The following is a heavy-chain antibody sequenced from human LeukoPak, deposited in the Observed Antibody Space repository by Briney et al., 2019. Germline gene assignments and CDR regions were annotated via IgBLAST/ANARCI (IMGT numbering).Heavy chain of an antibody. CDR1: GFTVSSNY. J-gene: IGHJ4*02. V-gene: IGHV3-66*01. D-gene: IGHD1-26*01. CDR3: AKGRFVGATVDY. Sequence: GGSLRLSCAASGFTVSSNYLSWVRQAPGKGLEWVSTIYSGGSTYYADSVTGRFTISRDNAKNTLYLQMNSLRAEDTAVYYCAKGRFVGATVDYWGQGTLVTVSS. CDR2: IYSGGST.